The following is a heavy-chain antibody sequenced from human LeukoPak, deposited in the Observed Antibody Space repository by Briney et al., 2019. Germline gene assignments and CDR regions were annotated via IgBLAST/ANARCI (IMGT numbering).Heavy chain of an antibody. D-gene: IGHD4-11*01. CDR1: GGSFSAYY. CDR2: INHGGST. J-gene: IGHJ4*02. V-gene: IGHV4-34*01. Sequence: SETLSLTCAVYGGSFSAYYWSWIRQPPGKGLEWIGEINHGGSTNYNPSLKGRVTISVDTSQNQVSLKLSSVTAADTAVYYCAKLYGNYTHYFDYWGQGTLVTVSS. CDR3: AKLYGNYTHYFDY.